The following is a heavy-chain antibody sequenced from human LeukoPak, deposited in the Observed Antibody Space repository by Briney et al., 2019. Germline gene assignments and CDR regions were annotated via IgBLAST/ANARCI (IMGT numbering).Heavy chain of an antibody. CDR1: GFTFSSYA. Sequence: GGSLRPSCAASGFTFSSYAMSWVRQPPGKGLEWVSAISGSGGSTYYADSVKGRFTISRDNSKTTMYLQMNSLRAEDTAVYYCAKDQGYYYDSSGYVEYFQHWGQGTRVTVSS. CDR3: AKDQGYYYDSSGYVEYFQH. V-gene: IGHV3-23*01. D-gene: IGHD3-22*01. J-gene: IGHJ1*01. CDR2: ISGSGGST.